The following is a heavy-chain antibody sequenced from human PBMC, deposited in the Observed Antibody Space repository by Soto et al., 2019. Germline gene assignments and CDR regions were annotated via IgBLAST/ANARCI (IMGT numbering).Heavy chain of an antibody. V-gene: IGHV1-18*01. CDR1: GYTFTTYG. D-gene: IGHD6-13*01. CDR2: ISAYSGST. CDR3: ARDFTKSSSWPYYFDY. J-gene: IGHJ4*02. Sequence: QVQLVQSGAEVKKPGASVKVSCKASGYTFTTYGISWVRQAPGQGLEWMGWISAYSGSTKFAQKLQGRVTMTTDTSTPPAYMEVRSLTSDDTAVYYCARDFTKSSSWPYYFDYWGQGTLVTVSS.